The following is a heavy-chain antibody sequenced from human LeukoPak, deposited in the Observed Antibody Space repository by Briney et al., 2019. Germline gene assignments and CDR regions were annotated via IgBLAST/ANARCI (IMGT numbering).Heavy chain of an antibody. D-gene: IGHD3-10*01. CDR1: GCTITSHF. V-gene: IGHV4-59*11. CDR2: IHYSGST. Sequence: SETLSLTCSASGCTITSHFWSWIRQAPGKGLEWIGYIHYSGSTNYNPSLKSRVTISPDTSKNQLFLKLNSVTAADTAVYYCARLVWLGESPGSWFDSWGQGNLVTVSS. J-gene: IGHJ5*01. CDR3: ARLVWLGESPGSWFDS.